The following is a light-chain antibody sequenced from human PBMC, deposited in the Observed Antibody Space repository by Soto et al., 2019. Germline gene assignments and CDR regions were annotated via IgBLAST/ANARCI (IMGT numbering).Light chain of an antibody. Sequence: EIILTQSPATLSLSPGERATLSCRASQSVSTYLTWYQQKPGQAPRLLIYAASNRATGIPARLSGSGSGTDFTLTISSLEPEDFGVYYCQQRSNGLTFGGGTKVDIK. J-gene: IGKJ4*01. CDR3: QQRSNGLT. V-gene: IGKV3-11*01. CDR2: AAS. CDR1: QSVSTY.